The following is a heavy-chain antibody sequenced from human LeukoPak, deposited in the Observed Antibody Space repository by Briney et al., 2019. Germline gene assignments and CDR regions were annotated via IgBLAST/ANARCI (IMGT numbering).Heavy chain of an antibody. Sequence: SVKVSCKASGGTFSNYAISWVRQAPGQGLEWMGGIIPIFGTANYAQKFQGRVTITADESTSTAYMELSSLRSEDTAVYYCASLSFGVVITGSYYFDYWGQGTLVTVSS. J-gene: IGHJ4*02. D-gene: IGHD3-3*01. V-gene: IGHV1-69*13. CDR3: ASLSFGVVITGSYYFDY. CDR1: GGTFSNYA. CDR2: IIPIFGTA.